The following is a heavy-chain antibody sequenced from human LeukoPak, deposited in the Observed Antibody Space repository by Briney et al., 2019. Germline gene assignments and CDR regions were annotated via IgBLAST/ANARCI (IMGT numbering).Heavy chain of an antibody. J-gene: IGHJ5*02. CDR3: ARGGSGWYHWFYP. CDR1: GYSSTTYW. D-gene: IGHD6-19*01. V-gene: IGHV5-51*01. CDR2: IYPGDSDS. Sequence: GESLKISGKGSGYSSTTYWIAWVRQMPGKGLGMMGIIYPGDSDSRYSPSFHGQVTISADTSISTAYLQCSILGAWDTSMCNCARGGSGWYHWFYPGAQGTLVPLSS.